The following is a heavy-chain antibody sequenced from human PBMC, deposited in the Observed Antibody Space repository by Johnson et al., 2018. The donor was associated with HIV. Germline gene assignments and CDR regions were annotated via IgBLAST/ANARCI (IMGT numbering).Heavy chain of an antibody. D-gene: IGHD2-2*01. CDR3: AREGGDCSSTSCYQDAFDI. CDR1: GFTFSS. V-gene: IGHV3-30*04. CDR2: ISHDGSNK. J-gene: IGHJ3*02. Sequence: QVLLVESGGGVVQPGRSLRLSCAASGFTFSSMHWDRQAPGKGLELVAVISHDGSNKYYADSVKGRFTISRDNSKNTLYLQMNSLRAEDTAVYYCAREGGDCSSTSCYQDAFDIWGQGTMVTVSS.